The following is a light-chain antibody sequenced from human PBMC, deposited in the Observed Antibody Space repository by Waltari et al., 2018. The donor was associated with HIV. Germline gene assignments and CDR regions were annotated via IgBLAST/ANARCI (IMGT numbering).Light chain of an antibody. V-gene: IGLV2-14*01. CDR2: GFY. CDR3: CSYTAIHTLI. CDR1: TSDIGIFDS. Sequence: QSALTQPASVSGSPGQSITISCAGTTSDIGIFDSVSWYQQHPGRAPQLMIFGFYSRPSVVSFRLSGPKSCNTASLTISGLQAEDEANYYCCSYTAIHTLIFGGGTKLTVL. J-gene: IGLJ2*01.